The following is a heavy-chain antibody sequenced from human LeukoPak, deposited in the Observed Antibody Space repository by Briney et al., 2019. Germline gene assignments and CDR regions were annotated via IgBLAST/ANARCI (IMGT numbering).Heavy chain of an antibody. CDR3: ARRRYDSTYYFDF. V-gene: IGHV5-51*01. CDR2: IYPGDSDT. J-gene: IGHJ4*02. D-gene: IGHD3-22*01. CDR1: GYSFTSYW. Sequence: PGESLKISCKGSGYSFTSYWIGWVRQMPGQGPEWMGIIYPGDSDTRYSPSFQAQVTISADKPISTAYLQWSSLKASDTAMYYCARRRYDSTYYFDFWGQGPLVPVSS.